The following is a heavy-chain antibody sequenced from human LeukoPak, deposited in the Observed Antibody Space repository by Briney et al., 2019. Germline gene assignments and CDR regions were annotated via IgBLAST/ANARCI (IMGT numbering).Heavy chain of an antibody. CDR3: ARVRSRIAAALIGSAFDI. CDR2: IYHSGST. Sequence: SETLSLTCTVSGYSISSGYYWGWIRQPPGKGLEWIGSIYHSGSTYYNPSLKSRVTISVDTSKNQFSLKLSSVTAADTAVYYCARVRSRIAAALIGSAFDIWGQGTMVTVSS. J-gene: IGHJ3*02. CDR1: GYSISSGYY. D-gene: IGHD6-13*01. V-gene: IGHV4-38-2*02.